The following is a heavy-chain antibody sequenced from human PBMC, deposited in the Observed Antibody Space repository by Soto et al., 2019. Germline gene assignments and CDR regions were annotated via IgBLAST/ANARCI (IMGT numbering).Heavy chain of an antibody. Sequence: GGSLRLSCAASGFTFSSYWMSWVRQAPGKGLEWVANIKQDGSEKYYVDSVKGRFTISRDNAKNSLYLQMNSLRAEDTAVYYCARDRGYYGSGGYSLDYMDVWGKGTTVTVSS. J-gene: IGHJ6*03. D-gene: IGHD3-10*01. CDR1: GFTFSSYW. CDR2: IKQDGSEK. V-gene: IGHV3-7*01. CDR3: ARDRGYYGSGGYSLDYMDV.